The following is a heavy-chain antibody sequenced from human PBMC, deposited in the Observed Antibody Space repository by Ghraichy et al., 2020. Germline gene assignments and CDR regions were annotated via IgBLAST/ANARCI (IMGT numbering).Heavy chain of an antibody. CDR3: ARGRARHQNNNYYGMDV. CDR1: GGSFSGYY. V-gene: IGHV4-34*01. CDR2: INHSGST. Sequence: SETLSLTCAVYGGSFSGYYWSWIRQPPGKWLEWIGEINHSGSTNYNPSLKSRVTISVHTSKNQFSLQLSSVTAADTAVYYCARGRARHQNNNYYGMDVWGQGTTVTVSS. D-gene: IGHD1-14*01. J-gene: IGHJ6*02.